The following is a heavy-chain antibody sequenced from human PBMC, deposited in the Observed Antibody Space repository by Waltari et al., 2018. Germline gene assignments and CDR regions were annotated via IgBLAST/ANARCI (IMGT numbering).Heavy chain of an antibody. CDR1: GGTFSSYA. CDR3: ATRSTSCYWACWFDP. D-gene: IGHD2-2*01. CDR2: IIPIFGTA. V-gene: IGHV1-69*12. J-gene: IGHJ5*02. Sequence: QVQLVQSGAEVKKPGSSVKVSCKASGGTFSSYAISWVRQAPGQGVAWMGGIIPIFGTANYAQKVQGRVTIPADESTSTAYMELRSLSSEDTAVYYWATRSTSCYWACWFDPWGQGTLVTVSS.